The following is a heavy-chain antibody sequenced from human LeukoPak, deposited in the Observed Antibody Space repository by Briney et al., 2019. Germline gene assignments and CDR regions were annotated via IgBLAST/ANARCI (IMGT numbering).Heavy chain of an antibody. Sequence: SETLSLTCAVYGGSLSADFWSWLRQPPGKGLEWLGDTHHGGSTKYNPSLESRVTISVDTSKNQFSLRLTSVTAADTAVYYCAREPDRIRFDTWGQGALVTVSS. CDR3: AREPDRIRFDT. CDR2: THHGGST. J-gene: IGHJ5*02. CDR1: GGSLSADF. D-gene: IGHD1-14*01. V-gene: IGHV4-34*01.